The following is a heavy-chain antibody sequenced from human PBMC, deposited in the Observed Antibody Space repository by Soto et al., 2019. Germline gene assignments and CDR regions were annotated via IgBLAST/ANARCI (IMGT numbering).Heavy chain of an antibody. D-gene: IGHD3-9*01. Sequence: SETLSLTCTVSGGSISSGGYYWSWIRQHPGKGLEWIGYIYYSGSTYYNPSLKSRVTISVDTSKNQFSLKLSSVTAADTAVYYCARALGKYYDILTGYYPRPFDYWGQGTLVT. J-gene: IGHJ4*02. CDR2: IYYSGST. CDR1: GGSISSGGYY. V-gene: IGHV4-31*03. CDR3: ARALGKYYDILTGYYPRPFDY.